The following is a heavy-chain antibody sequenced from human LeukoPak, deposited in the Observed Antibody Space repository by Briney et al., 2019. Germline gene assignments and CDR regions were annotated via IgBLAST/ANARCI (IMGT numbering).Heavy chain of an antibody. CDR3: ASGRGPWLYYGWDV. V-gene: IGHV3-23*01. Sequence: GGSLRLSCAVSGLTFSSYAMTWVRQAPGKGLEWVSDISGSGDTTYCADSVKGRFTISRDNSRNTLYLQMNSLRAEDTAVYYCASGRGPWLYYGWDVWGPGTTVTVSS. CDR2: ISGSGDTT. CDR1: GLTFSSYA. J-gene: IGHJ6*02. D-gene: IGHD3-10*01.